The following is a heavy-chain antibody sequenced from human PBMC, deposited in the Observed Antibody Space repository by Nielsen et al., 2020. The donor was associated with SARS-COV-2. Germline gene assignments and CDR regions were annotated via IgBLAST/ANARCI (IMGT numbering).Heavy chain of an antibody. V-gene: IGHV3-48*01. CDR3: ARDSVAATGQIYFYGFDV. D-gene: IGHD2-15*01. Sequence: GESLKISCAASGFTFSSYGMSWVRQAPGKGLEWVSYISSSGSTIYYADSLKGRFTISRDKGGNSLYLQMNSLRVEDTAVYYCARDSVAATGQIYFYGFDVWGQGTTVTVSS. CDR2: ISSSGSTI. CDR1: GFTFSSYG. J-gene: IGHJ6*02.